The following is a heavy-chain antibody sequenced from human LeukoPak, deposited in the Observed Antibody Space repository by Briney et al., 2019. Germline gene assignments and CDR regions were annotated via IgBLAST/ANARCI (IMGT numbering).Heavy chain of an antibody. V-gene: IGHV4-39*07. Sequence: PSETLSLTCTVSGASVSGSPYYWGWIRQPPGKGLEWIGSIYSSGSTYYNASLQSRVTISVDTSKNQFSLKLSSVTAADTAVYYCARRRREQWLVRATPSGYFDYWGQGTLVTVSS. CDR1: GASVSGSPYY. CDR3: ARRRREQWLVRATPSGYFDY. D-gene: IGHD6-19*01. J-gene: IGHJ4*02. CDR2: IYSSGST.